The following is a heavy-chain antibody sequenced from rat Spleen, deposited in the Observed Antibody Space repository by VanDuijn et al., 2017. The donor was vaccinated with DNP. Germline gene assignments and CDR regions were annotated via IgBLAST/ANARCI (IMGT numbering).Heavy chain of an antibody. CDR1: GFTFSNYY. CDR3: ARRAYYFDY. V-gene: IGHV5-25*01. Sequence: EVQLVESGGGLVQPGRSLKLSCAASGFTFSNYYMAWVRQAPKKGLEWVATIGTSGSRTYYPDSVKGRFTISRDNAKSSLYLQMNSLKSEDTATYYCARRAYYFDYWGQGVMVTVSS. J-gene: IGHJ2*01. CDR2: IGTSGSRT.